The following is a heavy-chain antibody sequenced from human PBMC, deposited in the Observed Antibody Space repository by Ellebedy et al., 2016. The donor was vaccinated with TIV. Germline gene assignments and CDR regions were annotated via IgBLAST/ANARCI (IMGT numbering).Heavy chain of an antibody. CDR3: ARDHPYDGPTY. Sequence: SVKVSXXASGGTFSSYAISWVRQAPGQGLEWMGGIIPIFGTANYAQKFQGRVTITADKSTSTAYMELSSLRSEDTAVYYCARDHPYDGPTYWGQGTLVTVSS. D-gene: IGHD3-3*01. V-gene: IGHV1-69*06. CDR2: IIPIFGTA. J-gene: IGHJ4*02. CDR1: GGTFSSYA.